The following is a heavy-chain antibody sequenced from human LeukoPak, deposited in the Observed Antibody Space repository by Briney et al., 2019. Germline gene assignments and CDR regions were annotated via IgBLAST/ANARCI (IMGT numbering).Heavy chain of an antibody. CDR3: VKDLRGRYTFEY. CDR2: VFPDGGLP. Sequence: PGGSLRLSCAPSGLSLSRYCMHSVPQAPGKGLMWVSSVFPDGGLPVYGDSVKGRFTIPKENARKTLYLQMNSLRAEETAVYYWVKDLRGRYTFEYWGQGTLVTVSS. J-gene: IGHJ4*02. CDR1: GLSLSRYC. D-gene: IGHD1-26*01. V-gene: IGHV3-74*01.